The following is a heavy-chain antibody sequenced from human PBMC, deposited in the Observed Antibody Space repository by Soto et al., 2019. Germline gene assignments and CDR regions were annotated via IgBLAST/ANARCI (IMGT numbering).Heavy chain of an antibody. J-gene: IGHJ6*02. Sequence: PSETLSLSCAVSGGSVSSYYLCWIRQPPGKGLEWVGYIYYSGSTNYNPSLKSRVTISVDTSKNQFSLKLSSVTAADTAVYYCARDLSSSWYSELLSATTNYYGMDVWGQGTMVTVSS. CDR1: GGSVSSYY. D-gene: IGHD6-13*01. CDR3: ARDLSSSWYSELLSATTNYYGMDV. V-gene: IGHV4-59*02. CDR2: IYYSGST.